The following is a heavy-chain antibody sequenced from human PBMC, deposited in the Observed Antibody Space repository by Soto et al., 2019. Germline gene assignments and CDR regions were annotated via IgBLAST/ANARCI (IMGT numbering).Heavy chain of an antibody. Sequence: EVQLVESGGGLVQPGGSLRLSCAASGFTFSNYWMHWVRQAPGKGLVWVSRINRAGSSTSYADSVKGRFTISRDNAKNTLYLQMNSLRAEDSDAYYCARVGDDSTGYKYWGQGTLVTVAS. J-gene: IGHJ4*02. V-gene: IGHV3-74*01. CDR2: INRAGSST. CDR1: GFTFSNYW. CDR3: ARVGDDSTGYKY. D-gene: IGHD3-22*01.